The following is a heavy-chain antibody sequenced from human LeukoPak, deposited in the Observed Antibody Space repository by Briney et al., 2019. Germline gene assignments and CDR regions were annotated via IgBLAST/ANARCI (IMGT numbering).Heavy chain of an antibody. V-gene: IGHV1-8*01. J-gene: IGHJ5*02. D-gene: IGHD3-10*01. CDR2: MNPNSGNK. CDR3: ARVPMVRGVIRSLFFNP. Sequence: ASVKVSCKASGYTFTSYDINWVRQATGQGLEWMGWMNPNSGNKGYAQKFQGRVTMTRNTSISTAYMELSSLRSEDTAVYYCARVPMVRGVIRSLFFNPWGQGTLVTVSS. CDR1: GYTFTSYD.